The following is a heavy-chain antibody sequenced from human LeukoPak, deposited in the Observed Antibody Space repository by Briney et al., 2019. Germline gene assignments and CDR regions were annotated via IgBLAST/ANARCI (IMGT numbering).Heavy chain of an antibody. J-gene: IGHJ4*02. D-gene: IGHD5-24*01. CDR1: GGSISSSSYY. CDR2: IYYSGST. V-gene: IGHV4-39*01. CDR3: ARGDGYNSAGYFDY. Sequence: KTSETLSLTCTVSGGSISSSSYYWGWIRQPPGKGLEWIGSIYYSGSTYYNPSLKSRVTISVDTSKNQFSLKLSSVTAADTAVYYCARGDGYNSAGYFDYWGQGTLVTVSS.